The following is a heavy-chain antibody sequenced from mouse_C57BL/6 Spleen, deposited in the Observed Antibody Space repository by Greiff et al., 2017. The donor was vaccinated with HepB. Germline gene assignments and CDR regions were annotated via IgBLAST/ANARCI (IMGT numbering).Heavy chain of an antibody. CDR1: GYTFTSYW. D-gene: IGHD2-4*01. Sequence: QVQLKQSGAELAKPGASVKLSCKASGYTFTSYWMHWVKQRPGQGLEWIGYINPSSGYTKYNQKFKDKATLTADKYSSTAYMQLSSLTYEDSAVYYCARYYDYDKDFFAYWGQGTLVTVSA. J-gene: IGHJ3*01. V-gene: IGHV1-7*01. CDR2: INPSSGYT. CDR3: ARYYDYDKDFFAY.